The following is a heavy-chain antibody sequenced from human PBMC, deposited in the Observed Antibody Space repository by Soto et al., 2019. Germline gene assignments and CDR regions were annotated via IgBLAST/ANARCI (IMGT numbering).Heavy chain of an antibody. Sequence: SETLSLTCTVSGGSISSSSYYWGWIRQPPGKGLEWIGSIYYSGSTYYNPSLKSRVTISVDTSKNQFSLKLSSVTAADTAVYYCASGITMVRGVPSNWLDPWGQGTLVTVSS. CDR2: IYYSGST. D-gene: IGHD3-10*01. V-gene: IGHV4-39*01. J-gene: IGHJ5*02. CDR3: ASGITMVRGVPSNWLDP. CDR1: GGSISSSSYY.